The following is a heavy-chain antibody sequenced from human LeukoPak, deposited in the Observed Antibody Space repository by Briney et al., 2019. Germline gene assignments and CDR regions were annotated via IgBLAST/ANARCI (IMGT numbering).Heavy chain of an antibody. CDR1: GFTFDDHA. Sequence: PGGSLRLSCAASGFTFDDHAMHWVRQAPGKGLEWVSLISGDGGSTYYADSVKGRFTISRDNSKNSLHLQMNSLRTEDTALYYCAKDDCSGGSCLPSWFDPWGQGTLVTVSS. D-gene: IGHD2-15*01. V-gene: IGHV3-43*02. CDR3: AKDDCSGGSCLPSWFDP. CDR2: ISGDGGST. J-gene: IGHJ5*02.